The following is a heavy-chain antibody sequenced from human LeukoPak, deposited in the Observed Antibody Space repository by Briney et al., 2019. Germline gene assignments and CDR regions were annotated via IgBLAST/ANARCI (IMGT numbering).Heavy chain of an antibody. D-gene: IGHD3-3*01. Sequence: KPGSSVKVSCKASGGTFSSYTISWVRKAPGQGLEWMGRIIPILGIANYAQKFQGRVTITADKSTSTAYMELSSLRSEDTAVYYCAREFDFWSGYLDYWGQGTLVTVSS. V-gene: IGHV1-69*04. CDR2: IIPILGIA. CDR3: AREFDFWSGYLDY. CDR1: GGTFSSYT. J-gene: IGHJ4*02.